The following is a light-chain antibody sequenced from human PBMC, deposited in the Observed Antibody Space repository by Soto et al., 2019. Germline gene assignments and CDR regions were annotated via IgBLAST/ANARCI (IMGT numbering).Light chain of an antibody. Sequence: QSVLTQPPSASGTPGQRVTLSCSGSRSNIGSNTVNWYQQLPGTAPKLLLYSNNQRPSGVPDRFSGSKSGTSASLAISGLQSEDEADYYCAAWDDSLNGHVVFGGGTKLTVL. J-gene: IGLJ2*01. V-gene: IGLV1-44*01. CDR3: AAWDDSLNGHVV. CDR1: RSNIGSNT. CDR2: SNN.